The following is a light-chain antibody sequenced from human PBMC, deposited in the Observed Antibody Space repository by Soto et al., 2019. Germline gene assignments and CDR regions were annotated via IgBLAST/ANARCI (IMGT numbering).Light chain of an antibody. CDR1: QNINNY. J-gene: IGKJ1*01. CDR3: QQSYTFPET. Sequence: EIQMTQSPSSLSASVGDRVTITCRASQNINNYLNWYQQQPGKGPKLLIYAASNLQSGVPSRFRGSGYGTDFTLTISSLQPEDFATYYCQQSYTFPETFGQGTKVEIK. CDR2: AAS. V-gene: IGKV1-39*01.